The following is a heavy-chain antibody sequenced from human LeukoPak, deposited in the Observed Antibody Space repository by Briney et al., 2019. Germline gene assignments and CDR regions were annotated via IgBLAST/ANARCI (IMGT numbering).Heavy chain of an antibody. J-gene: IGHJ5*02. Sequence: ASEKVSCTASGYTFTSYDINWVRQAPGQGLEWMGWMNPNSGNAGYAQKFQGRVTMTRNTSISTAYMELSSLRSEDTAVYYCARGRGAADNWFDPWGQGTLVTVSS. D-gene: IGHD6-13*01. CDR3: ARGRGAADNWFDP. CDR1: GYTFTSYD. CDR2: MNPNSGNA. V-gene: IGHV1-8*01.